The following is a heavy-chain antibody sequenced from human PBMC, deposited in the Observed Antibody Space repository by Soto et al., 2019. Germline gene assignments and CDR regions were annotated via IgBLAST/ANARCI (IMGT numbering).Heavy chain of an antibody. CDR3: AHRQRTVYFDY. J-gene: IGHJ4*02. CDR2: TYWDDDK. CDR1: GFSLSTSGVG. Sequence: QITLKESGPTLVKPTQTLTLTCTFSGFSLSTSGVGVGWIRQPPGNALEWLALTYWDDDKRYSPSLKSRLTITKEASKNQVVLTMTNMDPVDTATYYCAHRQRTVYFDYCSQGTLVTVSS. D-gene: IGHD4-17*01. V-gene: IGHV2-5*02.